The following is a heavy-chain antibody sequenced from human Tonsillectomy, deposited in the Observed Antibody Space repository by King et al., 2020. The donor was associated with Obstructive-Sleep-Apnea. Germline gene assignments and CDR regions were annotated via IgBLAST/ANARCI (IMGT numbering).Heavy chain of an antibody. CDR1: GYTFTSYG. CDR3: ARDQALYCSGGGCYSLGFDY. V-gene: IGHV1-18*04. CDR2: ISAYNGNT. D-gene: IGHD2-15*01. Sequence: VQLVESGAEVKKPGASVKVSCKASGYTFTSYGISWVRQAPGQGLEWMGWISAYNGNTKYAQKLQGRVTLTTDTSTSTAYTGLRRLRSDDTAVYYCARDQALYCSGGGCYSLGFDYWGQGTLVTVSS. J-gene: IGHJ4*02.